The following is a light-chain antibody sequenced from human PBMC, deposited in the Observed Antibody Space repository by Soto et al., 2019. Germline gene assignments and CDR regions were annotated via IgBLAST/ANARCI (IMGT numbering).Light chain of an antibody. CDR3: CSYAGTYSYL. CDR2: DVS. CDR1: SSDVGGYNY. J-gene: IGLJ1*01. Sequence: QSALTQPRSMSGSPGQSVTISCTGTSSDVGGYNYVSWYQQHPGKAPKVVIYDVSKRPSGVPDRFSGSKSGNTASLTISGLQAEDEADYYCCSYAGTYSYLFGTGTKVTVL. V-gene: IGLV2-11*01.